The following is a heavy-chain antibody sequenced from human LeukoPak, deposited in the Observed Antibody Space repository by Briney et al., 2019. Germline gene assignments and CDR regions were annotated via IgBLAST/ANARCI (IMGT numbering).Heavy chain of an antibody. CDR1: GGSISSHY. V-gene: IGHV4-59*11. Sequence: KSSETLSLTCTVSGGSISSHYWSWIRQPPGKGLECIGYIFYTGGPNYNPSLKSRVSISVDTSKNQFSLNLTSVTAADTAVYYCARKVGGWFDPWGQGTLVTVSS. J-gene: IGHJ5*02. D-gene: IGHD3-10*01. CDR3: ARKVGGWFDP. CDR2: IFYTGGP.